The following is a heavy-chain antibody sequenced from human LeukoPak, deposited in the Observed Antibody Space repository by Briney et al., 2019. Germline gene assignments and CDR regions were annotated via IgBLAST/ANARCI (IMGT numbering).Heavy chain of an antibody. Sequence: ASVKVSCKASGGTFSSYAISWVRQAPGQGLEWMGRIIPILGIANYAQKFQGRVTITADKSTSTAYMELSSLRSEDTAVYYCATDLPAPYIVGATYDAFDIWGQGTMVTVSS. CDR1: GGTFSSYA. D-gene: IGHD1-26*01. J-gene: IGHJ3*02. CDR2: IIPILGIA. V-gene: IGHV1-69*04. CDR3: ATDLPAPYIVGATYDAFDI.